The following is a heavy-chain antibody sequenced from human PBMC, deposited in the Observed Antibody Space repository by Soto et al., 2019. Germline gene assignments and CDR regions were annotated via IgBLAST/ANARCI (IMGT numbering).Heavy chain of an antibody. CDR2: ISGSGGSK. CDR1: GFTFSSYA. CDR3: AREATYYDILTGYSYYGMDV. D-gene: IGHD3-9*01. V-gene: IGHV3-23*01. J-gene: IGHJ6*02. Sequence: GSLRLSCAASGFTFSSYAMSWVRQAPGKGLEWVSGISGSGGSKYYADSVKGRFTISRDNSKNTLYPQMNSLRAEDTAVYYCAREATYYDILTGYSYYGMDVWGQGTTVTVSS.